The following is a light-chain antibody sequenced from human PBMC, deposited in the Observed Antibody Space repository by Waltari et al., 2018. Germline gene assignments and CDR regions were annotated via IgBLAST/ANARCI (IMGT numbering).Light chain of an antibody. J-gene: IGKJ1*01. CDR3: QHYDNPPWT. V-gene: IGKV1-5*03. CDR1: QDVGTW. Sequence: DIQMTQTPSSLSASVGDGVTITCQASQDVGTWVAWYQQKAGQAPKLLIYTATALEDGVPSRFSGSGSGTEFTLTISSLQPDDFATYFCQHYDNPPWTFGQGTKVEIK. CDR2: TAT.